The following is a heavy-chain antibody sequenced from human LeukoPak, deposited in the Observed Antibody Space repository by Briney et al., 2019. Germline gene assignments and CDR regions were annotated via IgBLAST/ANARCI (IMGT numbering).Heavy chain of an antibody. CDR1: GGSISSYY. V-gene: IGHV4-4*09. CDR3: ARHRVYGHFDY. Sequence: SETLSLTCTVSGGSISSYYWSWIRQPPGKGLEWIGYIYTSGSTNYNPSLKSRVTISVDTSKNQSSLKLSSVTAADTAVYYCARHRVYGHFDYWGQGTLVTVSS. J-gene: IGHJ4*02. D-gene: IGHD2-8*01. CDR2: IYTSGST.